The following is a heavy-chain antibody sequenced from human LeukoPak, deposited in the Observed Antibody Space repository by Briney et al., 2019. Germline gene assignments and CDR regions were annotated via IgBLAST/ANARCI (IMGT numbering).Heavy chain of an antibody. J-gene: IGHJ4*02. V-gene: IGHV3-7*01. D-gene: IGHD3-10*01. CDR1: GFIFSNYG. CDR3: ARIGLYYSSRYYFDF. CDR2: INQDGSEE. Sequence: GGSLRLSCAASGFIFSNYGMHWVRQAPGKGLEWVANINQDGSEEYYVDSVKGRLTISRDNAKNSLYLQMNSLRAEDTAVYYCARIGLYYSSRYYFDFWGQGTLVTVSS.